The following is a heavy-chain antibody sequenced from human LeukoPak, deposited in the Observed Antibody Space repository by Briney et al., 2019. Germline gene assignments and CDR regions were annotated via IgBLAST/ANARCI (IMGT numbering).Heavy chain of an antibody. V-gene: IGHV1-46*01. CDR1: GYTFTMYY. D-gene: IGHD3-16*01. CDR3: AREDRRLPSGNLGGLFASYYTYYYMDV. Sequence: GASVKASCNASGYTFTMYYIHWVRQAPGQGLEWMGIINPSDGGTTYAQRFQGRVTMTRDMSTTTVYMDLRSLRSDDTAVYLCAREDRRLPSGNLGGLFASYYTYYYMDVWGRGTTVTVSS. J-gene: IGHJ6*03. CDR2: INPSDGGT.